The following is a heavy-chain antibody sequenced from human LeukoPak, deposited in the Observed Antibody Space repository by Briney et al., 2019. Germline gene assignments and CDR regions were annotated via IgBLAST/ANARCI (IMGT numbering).Heavy chain of an antibody. CDR3: ARRGRSGSYTFDY. D-gene: IGHD1-26*01. CDR2: ISAYNGNT. J-gene: IGHJ4*02. V-gene: IGHV1-18*01. CDR1: GYLFSSYD. Sequence: ASVKVSCKASGYLFSSYDINWVRQAPGQGLEWMGWISAYNGNTNYVQKLQGRVTMTTDTSTSTAYMELRSLRSDDTAVYYCARRGRSGSYTFDYWGQGTLVTVSS.